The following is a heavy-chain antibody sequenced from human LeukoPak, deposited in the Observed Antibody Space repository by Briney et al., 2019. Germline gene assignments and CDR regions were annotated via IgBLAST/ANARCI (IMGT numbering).Heavy chain of an antibody. CDR3: ARDLRQLLAFDY. D-gene: IGHD5-24*01. CDR2: IDHSGSS. CDR1: GGSISSSNW. J-gene: IGHJ4*02. V-gene: IGHV4-4*02. Sequence: SETLSLTCAVSGGSISSSNWWSWIRQPPGKGLEWIGEIDHSGSSNYNPSLKSRVTISVDTSKNQFSLKLSSVTAADTAVYYCARDLRQLLAFDYWGQGTLVTVSS.